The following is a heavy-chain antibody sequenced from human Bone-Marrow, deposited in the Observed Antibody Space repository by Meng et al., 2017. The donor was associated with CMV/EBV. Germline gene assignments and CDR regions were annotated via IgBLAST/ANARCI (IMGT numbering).Heavy chain of an antibody. V-gene: IGHV4-31*02. D-gene: IGHD2-2*01. Sequence: GSYYWSWIRQRPGKGLEWIGYIYYSGSTYYNPSLKSRVTRSVDTSKNQFSLKLSSVTAADTAVYYCARAPVCSSTSCYRGVGDWFDPWGQGTLVTVSS. CDR2: IYYSGST. CDR3: ARAPVCSSTSCYRGVGDWFDP. J-gene: IGHJ5*02. CDR1: GSYY.